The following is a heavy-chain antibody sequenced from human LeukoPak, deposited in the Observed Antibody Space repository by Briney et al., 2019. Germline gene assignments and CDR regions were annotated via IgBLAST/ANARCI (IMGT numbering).Heavy chain of an antibody. V-gene: IGHV3-66*01. D-gene: IGHD3-22*01. J-gene: IGHJ4*02. CDR2: IYSGGGT. CDR1: GFTVSNSY. Sequence: GGSLRLSCAASGFTVSNSYMNWVRQAPGKGLEWVSLIYSGGGTYYADSVKGRFTISRDNSKNTLYLQMNSLRAEDTAVYYCARNHYDSSAYYYFDYWGQGTLVTVSS. CDR3: ARNHYDSSAYYYFDY.